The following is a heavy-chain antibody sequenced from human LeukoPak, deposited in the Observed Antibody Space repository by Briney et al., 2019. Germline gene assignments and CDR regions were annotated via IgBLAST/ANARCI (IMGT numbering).Heavy chain of an antibody. CDR3: ARRGYDFWSGYYAYYFDY. CDR2: INHSGST. CDR1: GGSFSGYY. D-gene: IGHD3-3*01. J-gene: IGHJ4*02. Sequence: SQTLSLTCAVYGGSFSGYYWSWIRQPPGKGLEWIGEINHSGSTNYNPSLKSRVTISVDTSKNQFSLKLSSVTAADTAVYYCARRGYDFWSGYYAYYFDYWGQGTLVTVSS. V-gene: IGHV4-34*01.